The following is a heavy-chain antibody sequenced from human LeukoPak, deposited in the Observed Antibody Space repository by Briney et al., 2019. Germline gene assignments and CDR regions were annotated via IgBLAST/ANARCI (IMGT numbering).Heavy chain of an antibody. CDR2: IYHSGST. Sequence: SETLSLTCAVSGGSISSGGYSWSWIRQPPGKGLEWIGYIYHSGSTYYNPSLKSRVTISVDRSKNQFSLKLSSVTAADTAVYYCARAVSGRFDYWGQGTLVTVSS. D-gene: IGHD6-19*01. V-gene: IGHV4-30-2*01. CDR3: ARAVSGRFDY. CDR1: GGSISSGGYS. J-gene: IGHJ4*02.